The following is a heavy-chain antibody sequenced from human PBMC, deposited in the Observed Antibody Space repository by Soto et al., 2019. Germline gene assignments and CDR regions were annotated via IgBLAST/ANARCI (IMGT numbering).Heavy chain of an antibody. CDR1: GGPISSSGHF. V-gene: IGHV4-39*01. CDR3: ARRVYSGSGRDYFDR. J-gene: IGHJ4*02. CDR2: IYYTGTT. D-gene: IGHD1-26*01. Sequence: QLQLQESGPGLVKPSETLSLICSVSGGPISSSGHFWAWIRQPPGRGLEWLATIYYTGTTYYNPSLKSRLTISMDTSKHQFSLDLTSMTAADTALYFCARRVYSGSGRDYFDRWGQGSLVTVSS.